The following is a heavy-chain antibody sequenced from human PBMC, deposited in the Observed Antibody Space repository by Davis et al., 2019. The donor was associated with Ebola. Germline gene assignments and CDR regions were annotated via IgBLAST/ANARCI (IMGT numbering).Heavy chain of an antibody. CDR1: GFTFSFYA. D-gene: IGHD3-9*01. CDR2: INQDRSEK. J-gene: IGHJ4*02. Sequence: GGSLRLSCAASGFTFSFYAMSWVRQAPGKGLEWVANINQDRSEKYYVDSVKGRFTISRDNAKNSLYLQMISLRAEDTAIYYCVRAYDIWGQGTLVTVSS. V-gene: IGHV3-7*01. CDR3: VRAYDI.